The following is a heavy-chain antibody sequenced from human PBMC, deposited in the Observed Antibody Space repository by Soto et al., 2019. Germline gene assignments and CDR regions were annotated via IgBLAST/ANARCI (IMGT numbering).Heavy chain of an antibody. V-gene: IGHV3-53*02. J-gene: IGHJ6*02. CDR3: AKKPPSTIQGWAFGMDV. D-gene: IGHD2-8*01. CDR2: TFSGGST. Sequence: EVQLLETGGGLIQPGGSLRLSCLASGFTVTSNYMIWVRQPPGKGLEWVSTTFSGGSTNYADSVKGRFTISRDNSKNTVYLQMNNLRVEDMAVYYCAKKPPSTIQGWAFGMDVWGQGTTVSVSS. CDR1: GFTVTSNY.